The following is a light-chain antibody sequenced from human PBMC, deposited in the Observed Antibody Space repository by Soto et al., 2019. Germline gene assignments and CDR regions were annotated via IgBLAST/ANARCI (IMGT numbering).Light chain of an antibody. CDR3: QQYYSTPRWT. Sequence: DIVMTQSPDSLAVSLGERATINCKSSQSVLYSSNNKNYLAWYQQKPGQPPKLLIYWASTRESGVPDRFSGSGSGTDVTLTISSLQAEDVAVYYCQQYYSTPRWTCGQGTKVEIK. CDR2: WAS. V-gene: IGKV4-1*01. J-gene: IGKJ1*01. CDR1: QSVLYSSNNKNY.